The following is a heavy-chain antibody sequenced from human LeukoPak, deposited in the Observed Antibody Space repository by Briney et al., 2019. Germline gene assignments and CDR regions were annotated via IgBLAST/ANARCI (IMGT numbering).Heavy chain of an antibody. V-gene: IGHV1-69*13. Sequence: AVKVSCKASGGTLSRYATSWVRQAPGQGPEWMGGIIPILGTPNYPQKFQGRVTITADESTSTAYMELSSLRSEDTAVYYCARIVGIASRGYFDYWGQGTLVTV. J-gene: IGHJ4*02. CDR2: IIPILGTP. D-gene: IGHD3-10*01. CDR3: ARIVGIASRGYFDY. CDR1: GGTLSRYA.